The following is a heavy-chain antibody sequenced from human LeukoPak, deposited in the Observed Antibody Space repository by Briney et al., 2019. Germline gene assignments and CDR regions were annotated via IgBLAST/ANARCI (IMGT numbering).Heavy chain of an antibody. Sequence: GESLKISCMGSGYSFTSYWIGWVRQMPGKGLEWMGIIYPGESDTRYSPSFQGQVTISADKSISTAYLQWSSLKASDTAMYYCARRLTMVRGVSAFDIWGQGTMVTVSS. J-gene: IGHJ3*02. CDR2: IYPGESDT. CDR3: ARRLTMVRGVSAFDI. V-gene: IGHV5-51*01. D-gene: IGHD3-10*01. CDR1: GYSFTSYW.